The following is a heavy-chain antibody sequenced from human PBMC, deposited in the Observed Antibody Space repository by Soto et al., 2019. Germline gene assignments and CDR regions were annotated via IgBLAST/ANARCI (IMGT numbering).Heavy chain of an antibody. CDR2: IYFTGST. CDR1: GGSITSFY. Sequence: PSETLSLTCNVSGGSITSFYWDWLRQPPGKGLEWIGYIYFTGSTNYNPSLASRVTMSIDSSKRQFSLKLRSVSAADTAVYFCARHMAPGGSGNFDSWGQGTLVTVSS. J-gene: IGHJ4*02. CDR3: ARHMAPGGSGNFDS. D-gene: IGHD3-10*01. V-gene: IGHV4-59*01.